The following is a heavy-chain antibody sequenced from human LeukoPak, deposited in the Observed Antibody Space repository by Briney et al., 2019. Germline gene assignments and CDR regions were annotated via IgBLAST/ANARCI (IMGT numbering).Heavy chain of an antibody. CDR3: ARFGPEAVPAAIYYDSSGHHDY. CDR1: GYTFTSYG. Sequence: ASVKVSCKASGYTFTSYGISWVRQAPGQGLEWMGWISAYNGNTNYAQRLQGRVTMTTDTSTSTAYTELRSLRSDDTAVYYCARFGPEAVPAAIYYDSSGHHDYWGQGSLVTISS. V-gene: IGHV1-18*01. J-gene: IGHJ4*02. D-gene: IGHD3-22*01. CDR2: ISAYNGNT.